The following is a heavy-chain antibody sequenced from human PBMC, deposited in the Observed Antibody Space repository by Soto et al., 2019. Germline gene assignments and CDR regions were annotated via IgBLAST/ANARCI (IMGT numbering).Heavy chain of an antibody. CDR1: GGSFSGYY. V-gene: IGHV4-34*01. CDR3: ARSIAARPYYYYGMDV. J-gene: IGHJ6*02. CDR2: INHSGST. D-gene: IGHD6-6*01. Sequence: SETLSLTCAVYGGSFSGYYWSWIRQPPGKGLEWIGEINHSGSTNYNPSLKSRVTVSVDTSKNQFSLKLSSVTAADTAVYYCARSIAARPYYYYGMDVWGQGTTVTVSS.